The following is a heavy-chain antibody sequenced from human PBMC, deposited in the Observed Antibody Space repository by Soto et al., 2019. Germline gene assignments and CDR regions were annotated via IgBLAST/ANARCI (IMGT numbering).Heavy chain of an antibody. Sequence: ASVKVSCKTSGYTFSNYGITWVRQAPGQPLEWLGWISLYSDGTNYAQKFQGRVSMTTDTSTTTAYMELRSLRSDDTAVYYCARVVPGAEAWFGPWGQGTPVTVSS. CDR1: GYTFSNYG. J-gene: IGHJ5*02. CDR2: ISLYSDGT. CDR3: ARVVPGAEAWFGP. V-gene: IGHV1-18*01. D-gene: IGHD2-2*01.